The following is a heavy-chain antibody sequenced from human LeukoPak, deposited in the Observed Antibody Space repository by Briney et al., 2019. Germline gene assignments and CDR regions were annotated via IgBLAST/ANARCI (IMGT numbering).Heavy chain of an antibody. CDR2: MYHSEST. D-gene: IGHD3-16*01. V-gene: IGHV4-38-2*01. CDR1: GYSISRGYS. CDR3: ARFDHVWETHSMDAFDL. Sequence: KPSETLSLTCAVSGYSISRGYSWGWIRQPPGMGLEWIGNMYHSESTHYNPSLKSRVTISADTSKNQFSLKLSSVTAADTAVYYCARFDHVWETHSMDAFDLWGQGTMVTVSS. J-gene: IGHJ3*01.